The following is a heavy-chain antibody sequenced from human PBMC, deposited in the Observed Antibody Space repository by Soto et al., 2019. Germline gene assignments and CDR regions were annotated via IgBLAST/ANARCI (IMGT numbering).Heavy chain of an antibody. V-gene: IGHV3-21*01. CDR3: ARDGWESGTYDY. CDR1: GFTFSSYT. J-gene: IGHJ4*02. D-gene: IGHD1-26*01. Sequence: GGSLRLSCAASGFTFSSYTMNWVRQAPGKGLEWVSSISSSSSYIYYADSVKGRFTISRDNAKNSLYLQMNSLRAEDTAVYYCARDGWESGTYDYWGQGTLVTVSS. CDR2: ISSSSSYI.